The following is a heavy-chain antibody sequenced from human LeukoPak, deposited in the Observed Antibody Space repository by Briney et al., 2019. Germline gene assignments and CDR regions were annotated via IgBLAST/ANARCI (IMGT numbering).Heavy chain of an antibody. Sequence: GASVKVSCKASGYTFTGYYMHWVRQAPGQGLEWMGWINPNSGGTNYAQKFQGRVTMTRDTSISTAYMELSRLRSDDTAVYYCARDPRYSRGAAFDIWGQGTMVTVSS. J-gene: IGHJ3*02. CDR3: ARDPRYSRGAAFDI. CDR2: INPNSGGT. D-gene: IGHD6-13*01. V-gene: IGHV1-2*02. CDR1: GYTFTGYY.